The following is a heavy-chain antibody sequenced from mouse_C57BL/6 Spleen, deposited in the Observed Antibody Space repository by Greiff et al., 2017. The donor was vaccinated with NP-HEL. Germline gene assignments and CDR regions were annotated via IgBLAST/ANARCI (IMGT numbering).Heavy chain of an antibody. D-gene: IGHD1-1*01. J-gene: IGHJ2*01. V-gene: IGHV1-26*01. CDR2: INPNNGGT. CDR1: GYTFTDYY. CDR3: ARSGATYYGSSHYFDY. Sequence: EVQLQQSGPELVKPGASVKISCKASGYTFTDYYMNWVKQSHGKSLEWIGDINPNNGGTSYNQKFKGKATLTVDKSSSTAYMELRSLTSEDSAVYYCARSGATYYGSSHYFDYWGQGTTLTVSS.